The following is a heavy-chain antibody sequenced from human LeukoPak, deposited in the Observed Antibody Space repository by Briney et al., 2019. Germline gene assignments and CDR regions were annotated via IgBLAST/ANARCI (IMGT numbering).Heavy chain of an antibody. CDR3: AKEIAARGRPAVDC. CDR2: ISSDGAA. Sequence: PGRSLRLSCAASGFTFSNYAMSWVRPAAGKGLEWDSGISSDGAAFFPESVKGRFAISRDTSKNTLYLQMNSLGVADTAIYYCAKEIAARGRPAVDCWGQGTLGTVSA. CDR1: GFTFSNYA. V-gene: IGHV3-23*01. J-gene: IGHJ4*02. D-gene: IGHD6-13*01.